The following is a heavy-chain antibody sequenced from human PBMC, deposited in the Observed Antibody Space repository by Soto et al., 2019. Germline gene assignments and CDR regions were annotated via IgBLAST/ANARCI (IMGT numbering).Heavy chain of an antibody. V-gene: IGHV2-5*01. J-gene: IGHJ6*02. CDR2: IYWNDDK. CDR3: AHSMRYHKYYYYYGMDV. CDR1: GFSLSTSGVG. Sequence: SGPPLVNPTQTLTLTCTFSGFSLSTSGVGVGWIRQPPGKALEWLALIYWNDDKRYSPSLKSRLTITKDTSKNQVVLTMTNMDPVDTATYYCAHSMRYHKYYYYYGMDVWGQGNTVTVAS. D-gene: IGHD2-2*01.